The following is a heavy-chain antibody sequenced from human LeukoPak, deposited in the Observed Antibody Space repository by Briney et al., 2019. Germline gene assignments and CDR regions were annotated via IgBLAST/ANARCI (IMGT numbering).Heavy chain of an antibody. V-gene: IGHV1-24*01. D-gene: IGHD2-21*02. CDR2: FDPEDGET. J-gene: IGHJ4*02. CDR1: GYTLTELS. Sequence: ASVKVSFKVSGYTLTELSMHWVRQAPGKGLEWMGGFDPEDGETIYAQKFQGRVTMTEDTSTDTAYMELSSLRAEDTAVYYCARVVAVTSYYFDYWGQGTLVTVSS. CDR3: ARVVAVTSYYFDY.